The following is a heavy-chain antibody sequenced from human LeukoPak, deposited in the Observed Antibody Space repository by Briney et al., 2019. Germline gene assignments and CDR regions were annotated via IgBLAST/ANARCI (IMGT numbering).Heavy chain of an antibody. CDR1: GGTISSYY. V-gene: IGHV4-59*08. D-gene: IGHD1-1*01. Sequence: SETLSLTCTVSGGTISSYYWSWIRQPPGKGLEWIGYIYYSGSTNYNPSLKSRVTISVDTSKNQFSLKLSSVTAADTAVYYCAGGYKYWYFDLWGRGTLVAVSS. CDR3: AGGYKYWYFDL. J-gene: IGHJ2*01. CDR2: IYYSGST.